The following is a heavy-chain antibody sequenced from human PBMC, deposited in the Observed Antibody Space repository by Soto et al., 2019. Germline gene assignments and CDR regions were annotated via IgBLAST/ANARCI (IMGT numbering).Heavy chain of an antibody. V-gene: IGHV4-39*02. D-gene: IGHD2-2*01. Sequence: SETLYLTCSVSGGSISYNSYYWGWIRQPPGKGLEWVGGIFYTGNTYYSPSLKDRVTISVDTSKNSFSLNLTSVTAADTAVYFCASLVVVAPVANAWGQGTLVTVSS. CDR2: IFYTGNT. J-gene: IGHJ5*02. CDR3: ASLVVVAPVANA. CDR1: GGSISYNSYY.